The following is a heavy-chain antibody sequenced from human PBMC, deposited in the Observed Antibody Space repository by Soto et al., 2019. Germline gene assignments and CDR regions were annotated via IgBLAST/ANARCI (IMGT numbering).Heavy chain of an antibody. D-gene: IGHD3-22*01. V-gene: IGHV1-69*01. J-gene: IGHJ3*02. CDR2: ITPIFGSA. CDR1: GGTFSRYA. Sequence: QVQLVQSGAEMKKPGSSVKVSCKASGGTFSRYAISWVRHAPGQGLEWMGGITPIFGSANYAQKFQGRVTITADESTSTAYMDLSSLRSEDTAVYYCATLYIDFDTSGYYSETDGFDIWCQGTMVSVSS. CDR3: ATLYIDFDTSGYYSETDGFDI.